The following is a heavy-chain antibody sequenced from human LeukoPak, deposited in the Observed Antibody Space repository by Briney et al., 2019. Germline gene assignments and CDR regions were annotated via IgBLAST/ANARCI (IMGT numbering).Heavy chain of an antibody. CDR1: GFTVSSNY. Sequence: GGSLRLSCAASGFTVSSNYMSWVRQAPGKGLEWVSGINGDGRDTIYADPVKGRFTISRDDAKKTLHLQMNSLTDEDAALYYCVAEITGAFDYWGQGTLVAVSS. V-gene: IGHV3-74*01. CDR3: VAEITGAFDY. J-gene: IGHJ4*02. D-gene: IGHD3-10*01. CDR2: INGDGRDT.